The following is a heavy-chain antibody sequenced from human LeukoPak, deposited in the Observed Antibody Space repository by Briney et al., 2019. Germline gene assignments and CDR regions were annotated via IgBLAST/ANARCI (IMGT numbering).Heavy chain of an antibody. D-gene: IGHD3-16*01. Sequence: GGSLRLSCAASGLTFSNAWMRWVRQAPGKGLEWVGRIRSEIDGGTTDYAAPVKGRFTISRDDSKNTLYLQMNSLKTEDTAVYYCTTDGGRKSRPYHFDYWGQGTLVTVSS. CDR3: TTDGGRKSRPYHFDY. CDR2: IRSEIDGGTT. CDR1: GLTFSNAW. V-gene: IGHV3-15*01. J-gene: IGHJ4*02.